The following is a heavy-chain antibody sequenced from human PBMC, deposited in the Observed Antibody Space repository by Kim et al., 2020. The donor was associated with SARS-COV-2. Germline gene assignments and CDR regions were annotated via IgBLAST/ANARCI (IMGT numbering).Heavy chain of an antibody. CDR2: VFYNGVA. Sequence: SETLSLTCTVSGDSISDKTYYWAWLRQPPGKGLQWIGTVFYNGVANYDQSLKSRVTISIDTSKNQFYLRMTSVTAADTALYYCGRPLNWVSDREDSWGQGSLVTVSS. CDR1: GDSISDKTYY. J-gene: IGHJ5*01. D-gene: IGHD3-16*01. V-gene: IGHV4-39*01. CDR3: GRPLNWVSDREDS.